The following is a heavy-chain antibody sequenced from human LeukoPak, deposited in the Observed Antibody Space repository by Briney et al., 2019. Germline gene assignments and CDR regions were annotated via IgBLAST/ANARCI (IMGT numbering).Heavy chain of an antibody. V-gene: IGHV3-7*01. CDR2: IDQDGSSQ. J-gene: IGHJ4*02. CDR3: ARSLWPEDY. CDR1: GFAFSSYW. Sequence: PPGGSLRLPCAASGFAFSSYWASWVRQAPGKGLEWVANIDQDGSSQNYVDSVRGRFTISRDNAKNSVYLQMNSLRAEDTAVYYCARSLWPEDYWGPGILVTVSS. D-gene: IGHD3-10*01.